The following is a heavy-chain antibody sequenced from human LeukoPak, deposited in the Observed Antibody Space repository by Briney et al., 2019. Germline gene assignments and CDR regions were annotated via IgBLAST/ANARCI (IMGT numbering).Heavy chain of an antibody. V-gene: IGHV1-69*06. Sequence: SVKVSCKASGGTFSSYAISWVRQAPGQGLEWMGGIIPIFGTANYAQKFQGRVTITADKSTSTAYMELSSLRSEDTAVYYCARSSIIAAAGPYYFDYWGQGVLVSVSS. J-gene: IGHJ4*02. D-gene: IGHD6-13*01. CDR2: IIPIFGTA. CDR1: GGTFSSYA. CDR3: ARSSIIAAAGPYYFDY.